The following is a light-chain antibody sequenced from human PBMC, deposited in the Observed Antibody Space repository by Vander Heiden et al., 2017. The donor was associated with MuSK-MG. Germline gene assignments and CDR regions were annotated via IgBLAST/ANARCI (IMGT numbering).Light chain of an antibody. J-gene: IGLJ2*01. CDR3: GTWDSSLSAGYVV. V-gene: IGLV1-51*01. CDR1: SSNIGNNY. CDR2: DNN. Sequence: QSVLTQPPSVSAAPGQKVTIPCSGSSSNIGNNYVSWYQQLPGTAPKLLIYDNNKRPSGIPDRFSGSKSGTSATLGITGLQTGDEADYYCGTWDSSLSAGYVVFGGGTKLTVL.